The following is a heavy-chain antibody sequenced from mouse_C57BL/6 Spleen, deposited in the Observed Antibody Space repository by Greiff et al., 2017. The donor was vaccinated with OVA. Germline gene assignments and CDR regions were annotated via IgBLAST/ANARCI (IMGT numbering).Heavy chain of an antibody. V-gene: IGHV1-42*01. CDR3: ARRGSTVVAREGRAMDY. J-gene: IGHJ4*01. CDR1: GYSFTGYY. Sequence: EVQLQQSGPELVKPGASVKISCKASGYSFTGYYMNWVKQSPEKSLEWIGEINPSTGGTTYNQKFKAKATLTVDKSSSTAYMQLKSLTSEDSAVYYCARRGSTVVAREGRAMDYWGQGTSVTVSS. CDR2: INPSTGGT. D-gene: IGHD1-1*01.